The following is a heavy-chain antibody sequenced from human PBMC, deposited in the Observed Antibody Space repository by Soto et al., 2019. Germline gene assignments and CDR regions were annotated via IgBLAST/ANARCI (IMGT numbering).Heavy chain of an antibody. V-gene: IGHV5-51*01. D-gene: IGHD6-13*01. Sequence: PGESLKISCKGSGYSFTSYWIGWVRQMPGKGLEWMGIIYPGDSDTRYSPAFQGQVTISADKCNSTAYLQSSSLKASDTAMYYCARLPEAAAAADYWGQGTLVTVSS. CDR2: IYPGDSDT. CDR1: GYSFTSYW. J-gene: IGHJ4*02. CDR3: ARLPEAAAAADY.